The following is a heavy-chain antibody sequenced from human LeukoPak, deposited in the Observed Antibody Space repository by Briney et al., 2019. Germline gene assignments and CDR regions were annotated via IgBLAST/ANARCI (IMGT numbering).Heavy chain of an antibody. CDR1: GYSISSGYY. D-gene: IGHD1-1*01. Sequence: SETLSLTXAVSGYSISSGYYWGWIRQPPGKGLEWIGSIYHSGSTYYNPSLKSRVTISVDTSKNQFSLKLSSVTAADTAVYYCARRSTTGTPFDYWGQGTLVTVSS. CDR3: ARRSTTGTPFDY. CDR2: IYHSGST. J-gene: IGHJ4*02. V-gene: IGHV4-38-2*01.